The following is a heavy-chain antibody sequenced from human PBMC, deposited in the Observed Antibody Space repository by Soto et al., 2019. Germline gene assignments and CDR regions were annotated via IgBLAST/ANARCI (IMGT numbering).Heavy chain of an antibody. CDR1: GFTFSSYG. CDR3: ARRGPGTYFDY. D-gene: IGHD6-13*01. Sequence: GGSLRLSCAASGFTFSSYGMSWVRQAPGKGLEWVSGISGSGGSTYYADSVKGRFTISRDNSKNTLYQQMNSLRTEDTAVYYCARRGPGTYFDYWGQGSLVTVYS. CDR2: ISGSGGST. J-gene: IGHJ4*02. V-gene: IGHV3-23*01.